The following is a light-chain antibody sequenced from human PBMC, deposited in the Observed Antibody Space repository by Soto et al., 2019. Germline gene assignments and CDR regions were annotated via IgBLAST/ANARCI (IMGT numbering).Light chain of an antibody. Sequence: DIQMTQYPSSLSASVGDRVTITCRASQSVSPWLAWYQQKPGKAPKLLIYKVTRLERGVPSRFRGGGSATEFTVTISSLQPDDSATYYCLQYDTYRAFGQGTMVEIK. CDR1: QSVSPW. V-gene: IGKV1-5*03. CDR2: KVT. J-gene: IGKJ1*01. CDR3: LQYDTYRA.